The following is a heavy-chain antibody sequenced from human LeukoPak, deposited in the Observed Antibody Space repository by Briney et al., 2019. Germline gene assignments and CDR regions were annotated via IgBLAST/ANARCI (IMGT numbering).Heavy chain of an antibody. Sequence: GGSLRLSCAASGFSISDYYMSWIRQVPGKGLAWVSYISSSGGAIYYADSVKGRFSISRDNAKNSLYLQMNSLRAEDTAVYYCAREREGGLLEWLLEYWGQGTLVTVFS. V-gene: IGHV3-11*01. J-gene: IGHJ4*02. D-gene: IGHD3-3*01. CDR2: ISSSGGAI. CDR3: AREREGGLLEWLLEY. CDR1: GFSISDYY.